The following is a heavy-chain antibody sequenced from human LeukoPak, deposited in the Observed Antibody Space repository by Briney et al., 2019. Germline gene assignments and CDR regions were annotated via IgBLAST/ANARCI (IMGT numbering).Heavy chain of an antibody. J-gene: IGHJ4*02. V-gene: IGHV4-30-4*08. Sequence: SETLSLACTVSGGSISSGDYYWSWIRQPPGKGLEWIGYIYYSGRTYYNPSLKSRVTISVDTSENQFSLKLSSVTAADTAVYYCASGPSPYFFDYWGQGTLVTVSS. CDR1: GGSISSGDYY. CDR2: IYYSGRT. D-gene: IGHD3/OR15-3a*01. CDR3: ASGPSPYFFDY.